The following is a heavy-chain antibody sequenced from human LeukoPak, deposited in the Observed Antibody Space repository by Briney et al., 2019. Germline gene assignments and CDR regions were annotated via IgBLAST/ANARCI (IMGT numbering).Heavy chain of an antibody. J-gene: IGHJ3*02. CDR3: ARASSSWYKDAFDI. CDR2: ISGSGGDT. D-gene: IGHD6-13*01. V-gene: IGHV3-23*01. CDR1: GFTFSNFL. Sequence: PGGSLRLSCAASGFTFSNFLMTWVRQAPGKGPEWVSAISGSGGDTYYADSVKGRFTISRDNSKNTLYLQMNSLRAEDTAVYYCARASSSWYKDAFDIWGQGTMVTVSS.